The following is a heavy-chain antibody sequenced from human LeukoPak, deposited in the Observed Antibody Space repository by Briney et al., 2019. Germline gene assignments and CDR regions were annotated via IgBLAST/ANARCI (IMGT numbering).Heavy chain of an antibody. J-gene: IGHJ4*02. CDR3: ARDPPPGIAAAGTGSY. CDR2: IYYSGST. CDR1: GGSISSSSYY. V-gene: IGHV4-39*07. Sequence: PSETLSLTCTVSGGSISSSSYYWGWIRQPPGKGLEWIGSIYYSGSTYYNPSLKSRVTISVDTSKNQFSLKLSSVTAADTAVYYCARDPPPGIAAAGTGSYWGQGTLVTVSS. D-gene: IGHD6-13*01.